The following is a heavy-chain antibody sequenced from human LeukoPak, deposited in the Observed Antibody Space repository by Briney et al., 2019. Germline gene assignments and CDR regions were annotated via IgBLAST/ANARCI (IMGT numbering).Heavy chain of an antibody. J-gene: IGHJ6*03. D-gene: IGHD3-10*01. CDR2: IYTSGST. CDR1: GGSISSYY. V-gene: IGHV4-4*07. Sequence: SEALSLTCTVSGGSISSYYWSWIRQPAGKGLEWIGRIYTSGSTNYNPSLKSRVTMSVDTSKNQFSLKLSSVAAADTAVYYCARAVGSGSFQTYYYYMDVWGKGTTVTISS. CDR3: ARAVGSGSFQTYYYYMDV.